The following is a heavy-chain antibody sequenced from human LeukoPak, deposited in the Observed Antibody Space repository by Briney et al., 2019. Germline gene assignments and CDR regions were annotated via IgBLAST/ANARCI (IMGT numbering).Heavy chain of an antibody. V-gene: IGHV3-23*01. CDR2: ISGSGGST. D-gene: IGHD2-15*01. J-gene: IGHJ4*02. Sequence: PGGSLRLSCAASGFTFSSYAMSWVRQAPGKGLEWVSAISGSGGSTYYADSVKGRFTISRDNSKDTLYLQMNSLRAEDTAVYYCANRDIVVVLAATDDYWGQGTLVTVSS. CDR3: ANRDIVVVLAATDDY. CDR1: GFTFSSYA.